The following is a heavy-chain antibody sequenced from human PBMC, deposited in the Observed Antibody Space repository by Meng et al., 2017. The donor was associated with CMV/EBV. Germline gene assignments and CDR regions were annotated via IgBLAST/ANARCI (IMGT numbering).Heavy chain of an antibody. J-gene: IGHJ4*02. Sequence: GESLKISCAASGFTFSSYGMHWVRQAPGKGLEWVAFIRYDGSNKYYADSVKGRFTISRDNSKNTLYLQMNSLRAEDTAVYYCARFVGYCSSTSCYPKRGLVDYWGQGTLVTVSS. V-gene: IGHV3-30*02. D-gene: IGHD2-2*01. CDR1: GFTFSSYG. CDR2: IRYDGSNK. CDR3: ARFVGYCSSTSCYPKRGLVDY.